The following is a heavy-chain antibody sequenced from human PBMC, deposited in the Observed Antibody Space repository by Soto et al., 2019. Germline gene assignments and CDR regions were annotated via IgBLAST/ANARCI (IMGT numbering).Heavy chain of an antibody. CDR1: GGSFTSNNW. CDR3: ASRDPGTSVDY. Sequence: LSLTCAVSGGSFTSNNWWTWVRQPPGQGLEWIGEIYRTGSTNYNPSLKSRVTISLDKSEKQISLKVTSLTAADTAVYYCASRDPGTSVDYWGQGTLVTVSS. V-gene: IGHV4-4*02. D-gene: IGHD1-7*01. CDR2: IYRTGST. J-gene: IGHJ4*02.